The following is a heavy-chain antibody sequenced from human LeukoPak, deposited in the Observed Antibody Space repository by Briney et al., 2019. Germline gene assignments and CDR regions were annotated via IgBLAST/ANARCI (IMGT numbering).Heavy chain of an antibody. CDR1: GYTFTGYY. Sequence: ASVKVSCKASGYTFTGYYMHWVRQAPGQGLEWMGWINPNSGGTNYAQKLQGRVTMTRDTSISTAYMELSRLTSDDTAVYYCARVGHPTDIVAVPAARSDLGTFDYWGQGTLVTVSS. D-gene: IGHD2-2*01. CDR2: INPNSGGT. V-gene: IGHV1-2*02. J-gene: IGHJ4*02. CDR3: ARVGHPTDIVAVPAARSDLGTFDY.